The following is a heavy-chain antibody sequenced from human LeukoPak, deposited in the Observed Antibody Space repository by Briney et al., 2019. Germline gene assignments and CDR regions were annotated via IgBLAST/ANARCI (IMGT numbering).Heavy chain of an antibody. Sequence: PSETLSLTCAAPPPSPTAHYWPWPRQPPGKGLEWIGEINHSGSTNYNPSLKSRVTISVDTSKNQFSLKLSSVTAADTAVYYCAREWWGLNSYWGQGTLVTVSS. J-gene: IGHJ4*02. CDR1: PPSPTAHY. CDR3: AREWWGLNSY. D-gene: IGHD2-15*01. V-gene: IGHV4-34*01. CDR2: INHSGST.